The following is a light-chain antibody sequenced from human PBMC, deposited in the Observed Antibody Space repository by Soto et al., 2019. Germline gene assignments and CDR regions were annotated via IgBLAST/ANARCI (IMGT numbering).Light chain of an antibody. Sequence: MTPSGATGFGQRRERATLSCSASQSFSNNLARYQQKPGHAPRLLIYGASTRATDIPTRFIGSESGTEFPLTSIFLYSVDFAVDCCQHYNNWPTFAQGTRLEIK. CDR3: QHYNNWPT. J-gene: IGKJ5*01. V-gene: IGKV3-15*01. CDR1: QSFSNN. CDR2: GAS.